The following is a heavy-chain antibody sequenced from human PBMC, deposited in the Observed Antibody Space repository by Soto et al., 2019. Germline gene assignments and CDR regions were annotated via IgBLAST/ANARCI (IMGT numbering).Heavy chain of an antibody. Sequence: SETLSLTCTVSGDSVTSGNYYWSWIRQPPGKGLEWIGHIYYSGSTNYSPSLKSRVTISLDTSNNQFSLKVTSVTPEDTAVYYCARAPLQANWNNNWFDPWGQGTLVTVSS. CDR3: ARAPLQANWNNNWFDP. CDR1: GDSVTSGNYY. J-gene: IGHJ5*02. D-gene: IGHD1-1*01. CDR2: IYYSGST. V-gene: IGHV4-61*01.